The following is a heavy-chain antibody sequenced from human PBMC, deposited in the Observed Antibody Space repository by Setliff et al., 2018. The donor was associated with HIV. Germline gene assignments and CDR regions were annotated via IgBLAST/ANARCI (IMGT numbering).Heavy chain of an antibody. CDR1: GFTFSGYW. J-gene: IGHJ4*02. V-gene: IGHV3-7*01. D-gene: IGHD1-26*01. Sequence: GGSLRLSCAASGFTFSGYWMSWVRQAPGKGLEWVANINQDGGETYYKDSVKGRLAISRDNANNSLHLQMNRLRVEDTAIYYCARAAPRAGAAPLAYDYWGQGTLVTVSS. CDR3: ARAAPRAGAAPLAYDY. CDR2: INQDGGET.